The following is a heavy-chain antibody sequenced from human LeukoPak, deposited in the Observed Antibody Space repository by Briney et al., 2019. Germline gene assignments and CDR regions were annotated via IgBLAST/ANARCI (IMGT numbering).Heavy chain of an antibody. CDR1: GFTVSNNY. D-gene: IGHD5-24*01. CDR3: ARDRSDGNYYMVV. J-gene: IGHJ6*03. CDR2: IDGGGST. Sequence: GGSLRLSCAVSGFTVSNNYMSWLRQAPGKGLEWVSVIDGGGSTSYADSVKGRFTISRDNSKNTLYLQMNSLRVHDTGVYYCARDRSDGNYYMVVWGKGTTVIVSS. V-gene: IGHV3-53*01.